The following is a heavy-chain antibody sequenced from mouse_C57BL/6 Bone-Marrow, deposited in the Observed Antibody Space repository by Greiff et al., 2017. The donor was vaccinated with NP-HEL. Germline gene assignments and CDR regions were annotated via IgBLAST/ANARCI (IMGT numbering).Heavy chain of an antibody. Sequence: QVQLQQPGAELLRPGSSVKLSCKASGYTFTSYWMHWVKQRPIQGLEWIGNIDPSDSETHYNQKFKDKATLTVDKSSSTAYMQLSSLTSEDSAVYYCARYDYDGAYWGQGTLVTVSA. D-gene: IGHD2-4*01. J-gene: IGHJ3*01. CDR1: GYTFTSYW. CDR2: IDPSDSET. V-gene: IGHV1-52*01. CDR3: ARYDYDGAY.